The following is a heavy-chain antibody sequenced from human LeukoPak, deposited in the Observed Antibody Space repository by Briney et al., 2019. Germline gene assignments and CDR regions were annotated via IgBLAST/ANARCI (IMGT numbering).Heavy chain of an antibody. Sequence: ASVKVSCKASGGTFSSYAISWVRQAPGQGLEWMGRIIPIFGTANYAQKFQGRVTTTADESTSTAYMELSSLRSEDTAVYYCARDTDYYGSGSYYIFDYWGQGTLVTVSS. CDR1: GGTFSSYA. CDR2: IIPIFGTA. J-gene: IGHJ4*02. CDR3: ARDTDYYGSGSYYIFDY. D-gene: IGHD3-10*01. V-gene: IGHV1-69*15.